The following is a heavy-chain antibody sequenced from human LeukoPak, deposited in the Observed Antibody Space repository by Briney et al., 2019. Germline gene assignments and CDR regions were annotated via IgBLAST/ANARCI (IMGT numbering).Heavy chain of an antibody. CDR2: IIPIFGTA. D-gene: IGHD4-17*01. V-gene: IGHV1-69*05. CDR3: ARGETTVTPYYYYMDV. CDR1: GGTFSSYA. J-gene: IGHJ6*03. Sequence: SVKVSCKASGGTFSSYAISWVRQAPGQGLEWMGRIIPIFGTANYAQKFQGRVTITTDESTSTAYMELSSLRSEDTAVYYCARGETTVTPYYYYMDVWGKGTTVTVSS.